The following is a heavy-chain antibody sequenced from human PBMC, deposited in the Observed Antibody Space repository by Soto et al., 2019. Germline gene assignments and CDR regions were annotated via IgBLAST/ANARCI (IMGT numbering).Heavy chain of an antibody. CDR3: ARDISRRQTYYGMDI. Sequence: QVRLVQSGAEVRKPGASVRVSCRASGYRFVSYYIHWVRQAPGQGLEWMGLINTYDGKTIYAQTFHGRITMTSDTSADTIYMDLSSLRSEDTAVYYCARDISRRQTYYGMDIWGQGTTVTVSS. J-gene: IGHJ6*02. CDR1: GYRFVSYY. CDR2: INTYDGKT. V-gene: IGHV1-46*01. D-gene: IGHD2-21*01.